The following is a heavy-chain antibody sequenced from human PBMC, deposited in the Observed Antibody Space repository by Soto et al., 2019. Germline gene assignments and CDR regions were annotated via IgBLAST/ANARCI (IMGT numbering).Heavy chain of an antibody. CDR2: MNPNSGNT. J-gene: IGHJ1*01. CDR1: GYTFTSYD. CDR3: ARDGDSSGYYHEYFQH. V-gene: IGHV1-8*01. D-gene: IGHD3-22*01. Sequence: GASVKVSCKASGYTFTSYDINWVRQATGQGLEWMGWMNPNSGNTGYAQKFQGRVTITRDTSASTAYMELSSLRSEDTAVYYCARDGDSSGYYHEYFQHWGQGTLVTVSS.